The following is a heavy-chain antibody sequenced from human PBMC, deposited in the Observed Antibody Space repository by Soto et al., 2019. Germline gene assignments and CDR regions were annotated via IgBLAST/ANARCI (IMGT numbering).Heavy chain of an antibody. Sequence: PSETLSLTCTVSDDFISSYYWNWIRQPAGKGLEWIGRVSTSGATNYNPSLESRVTMSVDTSKQQFSPTLTSGAAADTAVYFCARERYYYGSGSYVDVWGKGSTVTVPS. CDR2: VSTSGAT. D-gene: IGHD3-10*01. V-gene: IGHV4-4*07. CDR3: ARERYYYGSGSYVDV. CDR1: DDFISSYY. J-gene: IGHJ6*04.